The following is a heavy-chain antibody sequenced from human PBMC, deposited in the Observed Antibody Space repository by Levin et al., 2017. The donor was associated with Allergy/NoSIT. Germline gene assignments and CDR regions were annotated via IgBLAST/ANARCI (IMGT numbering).Heavy chain of an antibody. CDR3: ANFMEQTMVRGVIPTGEFRYYGMDV. V-gene: IGHV3-23*01. J-gene: IGHJ6*02. CDR1: GFTFSSYA. D-gene: IGHD3-10*01. Sequence: QSGGSLRLSCAASGFTFSSYAMSWVRQAPGKGLEWVSAISGSGGSTYYADSVKGRFTISRDNSKNTLYLQMNSLRAEDTAVYYCANFMEQTMVRGVIPTGEFRYYGMDVWGQGTTVTVSS. CDR2: ISGSGGST.